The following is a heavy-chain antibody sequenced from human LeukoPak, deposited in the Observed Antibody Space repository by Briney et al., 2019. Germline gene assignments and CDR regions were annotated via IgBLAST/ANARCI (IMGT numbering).Heavy chain of an antibody. CDR1: GFTVSSNY. CDR2: ISGSGGST. V-gene: IGHV3-23*01. Sequence: GGSLRLSCATSGFTVSSNYMSWVRQAPGKGLEWVSGISGSGGSTYYADSVKGRFTISRDNAKNTLYLQMNSLRAEDTAVYYCARGFLRPDDYWGQGTLVTVSS. CDR3: ARGFLRPDDY. J-gene: IGHJ4*02.